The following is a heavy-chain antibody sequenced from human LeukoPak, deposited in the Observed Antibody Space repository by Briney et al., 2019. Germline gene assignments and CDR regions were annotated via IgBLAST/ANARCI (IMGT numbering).Heavy chain of an antibody. CDR3: ARADSSSWFDY. D-gene: IGHD6-13*01. V-gene: IGHV4-31*03. Sequence: SETLSLTCTVSGGSINTDSYYWSWIRQPPGKGLEWLGYIYFTGTTYHNPSLKSRVTISIDTSKNQFSLRLTSLTAADTAVFYCARADSSSWFDYWGRGSLVTVSS. J-gene: IGHJ4*02. CDR2: IYFTGTT. CDR1: GGSINTDSYY.